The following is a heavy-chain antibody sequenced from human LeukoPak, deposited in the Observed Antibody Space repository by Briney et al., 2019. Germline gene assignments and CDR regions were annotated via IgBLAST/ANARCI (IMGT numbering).Heavy chain of an antibody. CDR2: IYHSGST. V-gene: IGHV4-59*01. CDR3: ARLRGSSWTTYYFDY. D-gene: IGHD6-13*01. Sequence: SETLSLTCTVAGGSISSDYWSWVRQPPGKGLEWIGYIYHSGSTNYNPSLKSRVTISVDTSENQFSLKLSSVTAADTAVYYCARLRGSSWTTYYFDYWGQGTLVTVSS. CDR1: GGSISSDY. J-gene: IGHJ4*02.